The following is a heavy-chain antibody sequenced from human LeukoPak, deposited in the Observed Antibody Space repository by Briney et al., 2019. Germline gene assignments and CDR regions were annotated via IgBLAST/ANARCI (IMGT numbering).Heavy chain of an antibody. CDR1: GYTFTSYD. Sequence: ASVKVSCKASGYTFTSYDINWVRQATGQGLEWMGWMNPNSGNAGCAQKFQGRVTITRNTSISTAYMELTSLRSEDTDVYYCARGYYYDSSGSHMDVWGKGTTVTVSS. V-gene: IGHV1-8*03. J-gene: IGHJ6*03. CDR3: ARGYYYDSSGSHMDV. CDR2: MNPNSGNA. D-gene: IGHD3-22*01.